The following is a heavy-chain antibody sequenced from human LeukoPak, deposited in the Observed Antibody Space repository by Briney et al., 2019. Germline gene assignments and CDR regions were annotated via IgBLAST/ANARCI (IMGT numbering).Heavy chain of an antibody. CDR1: GFTFSIYA. CDR2: IVGSGGST. Sequence: GGSLRLSCAASGFTFSIYAMTWVRQAPGKGLEWVSAIVGSGGSTYYADSVKGRFTISRDNAKNSLYLRMNSLRTEDTALYYCAKDYGGNFYFFDSWGQGTLVTVSS. V-gene: IGHV3-23*01. J-gene: IGHJ4*02. D-gene: IGHD4-23*01. CDR3: AKDYGGNFYFFDS.